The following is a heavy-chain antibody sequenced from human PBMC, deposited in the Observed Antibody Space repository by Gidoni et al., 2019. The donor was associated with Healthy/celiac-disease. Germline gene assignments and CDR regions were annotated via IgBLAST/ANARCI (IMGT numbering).Heavy chain of an antibody. Sequence: QVQLQQWGAGLLKPSETLSLTCAVYGGSFSGYYWSWIRQPPGKGLEWIGEINHSGSTNYNPSLKSRVTISVDTSKNQFSLKLSSVTAADTAVYYGASGAVVAATRYYFDYWGQGTLVTVSS. V-gene: IGHV4-34*01. CDR2: INHSGST. CDR3: ASGAVVAATRYYFDY. D-gene: IGHD2-15*01. J-gene: IGHJ4*02. CDR1: GGSFSGYY.